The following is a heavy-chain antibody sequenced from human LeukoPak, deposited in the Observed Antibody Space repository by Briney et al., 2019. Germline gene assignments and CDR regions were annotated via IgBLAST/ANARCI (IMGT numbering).Heavy chain of an antibody. V-gene: IGHV3-66*01. D-gene: IGHD4-17*01. CDR1: GFTVSNSY. J-gene: IGHJ4*02. Sequence: GGSLRLSCAASGFTVSNSYLTWVRQAPGKGLEWVSTIYSGTTTYYADSVKGRFTISTDNSENTLFLQMNSLRAEDTALYSCARDPGPTGGRYFCSWGPGTLVTVSS. CDR2: IYSGTTT. CDR3: ARDPGPTGGRYFCS.